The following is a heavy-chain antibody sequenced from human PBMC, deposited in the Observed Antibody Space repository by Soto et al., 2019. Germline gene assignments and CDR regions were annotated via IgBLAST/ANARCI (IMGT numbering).Heavy chain of an antibody. CDR1: GGSISSSSYY. D-gene: IGHD3-10*01. J-gene: IGHJ3*02. V-gene: IGHV4-39*01. CDR3: ARRGRLLWFGELLPQGAFDI. Sequence: PSETLSLTCTVSGGSISSSSYYWGWIRQPPGKGLEWIGSIYYSGSTYYNPSLKSRVTISVDTSKNQFSLKLSSVTAADTAVYYCARRGRLLWFGELLPQGAFDIWGQGTMVTVSS. CDR2: IYYSGST.